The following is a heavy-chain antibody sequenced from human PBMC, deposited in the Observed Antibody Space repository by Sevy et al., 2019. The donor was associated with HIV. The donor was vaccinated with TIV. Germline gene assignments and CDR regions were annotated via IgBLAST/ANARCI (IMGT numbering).Heavy chain of an antibody. CDR2: ISGSGYAT. CDR3: AKDRVTVFGVVVTFDS. D-gene: IGHD3-3*01. J-gene: IGHJ4*02. V-gene: IGHV3-23*01. CDR1: GFNIKTYN. Sequence: GGSLRLSCAASGFNIKTYNMNWVRQAPGKGLEWVSTISGSGYATYYADSVKGRFIISRDTSRNTLYLQMNSLRVEDSAVYFCAKDRVTVFGVVVTFDSWGQGTLVTVSS.